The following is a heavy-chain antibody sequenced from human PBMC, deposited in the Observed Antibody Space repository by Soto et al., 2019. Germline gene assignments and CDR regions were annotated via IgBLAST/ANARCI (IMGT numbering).Heavy chain of an antibody. CDR2: SSADNGDI. CDR1: GYAFINYA. D-gene: IGHD2-15*01. J-gene: IGHJ4*02. Sequence: ASVKVSCKASGYAFINYAVNWVRQAPGQRLEWLGWSSADNGDIKYSQEFQGRVAITRDPSANTVYMELSNLKSEDMAIYYCAIGSGRTSCIFDYWGQGTPVTVSS. V-gene: IGHV1-3*02. CDR3: AIGSGRTSCIFDY.